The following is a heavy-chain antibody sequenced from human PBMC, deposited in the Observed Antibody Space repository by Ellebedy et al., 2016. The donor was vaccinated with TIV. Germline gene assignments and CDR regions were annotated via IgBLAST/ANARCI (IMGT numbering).Heavy chain of an antibody. Sequence: GGSLRLSXAASGFTFSTYWMSWVRQAPGKGLEWVANIKQDGSEKHYVDSVKGRFTISRDNAKSSLYLQMNSLRLEDTALYYSSSHVDTSMTHWGQGTLVTVSS. D-gene: IGHD5-18*01. V-gene: IGHV3-7*01. CDR2: IKQDGSEK. CDR3: SSHVDTSMTH. CDR1: GFTFSTYW. J-gene: IGHJ4*02.